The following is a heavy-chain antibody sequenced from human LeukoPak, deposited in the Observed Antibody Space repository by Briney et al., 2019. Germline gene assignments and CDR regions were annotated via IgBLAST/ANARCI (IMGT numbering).Heavy chain of an antibody. D-gene: IGHD6-19*01. CDR2: IRHDGSNK. CDR1: GFTFSSYG. J-gene: IGHJ4*02. CDR3: ARDIAVAGTSLDY. V-gene: IGHV3-30*02. Sequence: GGSLRLSCAASGFTFSSYGMHWVRQAPGKGLEWVAFIRHDGSNKYYADSVKGRFTISRDNSKNTLYLQMNSLRTEDTAVYYCARDIAVAGTSLDYWGQGTLVTVSS.